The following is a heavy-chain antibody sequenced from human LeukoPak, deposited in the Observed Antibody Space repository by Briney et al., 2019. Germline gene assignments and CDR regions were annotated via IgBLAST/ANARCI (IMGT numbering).Heavy chain of an antibody. CDR1: GGSFSGYH. V-gene: IGHV4-34*01. D-gene: IGHD6-6*01. Sequence: SKTLSLTCAVYGGSFSGYHWTWIRQSPGKGLEWIGDINPSGSTYYNPSLKSRVTILVDTSKNQFSLKLSSVTAADTAVYYCARGRIAARLFDYWGQGTLVTVSS. CDR2: INPSGST. J-gene: IGHJ4*02. CDR3: ARGRIAARLFDY.